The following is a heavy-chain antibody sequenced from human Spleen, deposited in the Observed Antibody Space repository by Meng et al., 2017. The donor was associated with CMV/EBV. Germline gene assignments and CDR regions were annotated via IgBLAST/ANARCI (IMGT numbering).Heavy chain of an antibody. Sequence: ASVKVSCKVSGYIFTELSIHWVRQAPGKGLEWMGGFDPEDGEKFYAQKFQGRVTMTEDTSTDTAYMELNTLSSEDTAVYYCATAHYSNTPVGFWGQGTLVTVS. D-gene: IGHD2-2*01. CDR2: FDPEDGEK. J-gene: IGHJ4*02. CDR1: GYIFTELS. CDR3: ATAHYSNTPVGF. V-gene: IGHV1-24*01.